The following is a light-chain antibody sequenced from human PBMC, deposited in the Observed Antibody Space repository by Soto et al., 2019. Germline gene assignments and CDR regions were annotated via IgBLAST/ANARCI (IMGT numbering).Light chain of an antibody. V-gene: IGLV1-44*01. J-gene: IGLJ1*01. Sequence: QSVLTQPPSASGTPGQRVTISCSGSSSNIGSNTVNWYQQLPGTAHKLLIYSNNQRPSGVPDRFSGSKSGTSASLAISGLQSEDEADYYCAAWYDSLNGYVFGTGTKLTVL. CDR2: SNN. CDR1: SSNIGSNT. CDR3: AAWYDSLNGYV.